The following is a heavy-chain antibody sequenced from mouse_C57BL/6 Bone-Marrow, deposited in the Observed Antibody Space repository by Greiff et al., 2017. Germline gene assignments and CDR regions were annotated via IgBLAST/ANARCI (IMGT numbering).Heavy chain of an antibody. CDR1: GFNIKDYY. CDR3: ASDGSSYRGAY. V-gene: IGHV14-2*01. CDR2: IDPEDGET. J-gene: IGHJ3*01. Sequence: VQLQQSGAELVKPGASVKLSCTASGFNIKDYYMHWVKQRTEQGLEWIGRIDPEDGETKYASKFQGTATLTADKSSNTAYLQLSILTAEDTAVYYCASDGSSYRGAYWGQGTLVTVSA. D-gene: IGHD1-1*01.